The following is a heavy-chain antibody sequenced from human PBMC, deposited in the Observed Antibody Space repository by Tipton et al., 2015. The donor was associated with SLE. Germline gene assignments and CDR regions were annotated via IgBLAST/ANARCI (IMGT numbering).Heavy chain of an antibody. J-gene: IGHJ4*02. Sequence: TLSLTCVVSGYSISSGYYWGWIRQPPGKGLEWIGSLSHNGVTAYNPSLRNRVTIFGDRSKNHFSPSRTSVTAADTAVYYCARDLGHGGDSDYWGQGTLVTVSS. V-gene: IGHV4-38-2*02. CDR3: ARDLGHGGDSDY. D-gene: IGHD3/OR15-3a*01. CDR2: LSHNGVT. CDR1: GYSISSGYY.